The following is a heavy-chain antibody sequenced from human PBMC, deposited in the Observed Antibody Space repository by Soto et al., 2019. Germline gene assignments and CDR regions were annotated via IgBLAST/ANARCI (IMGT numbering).Heavy chain of an antibody. CDR2: ISSSSSTI. Sequence: GGSLRLSCAASGFTFSGYSMNWVRQAPGKGLEWVSYISSSSSTIYYADSVKGRFTISRDNAKNSLYLQMNSLRDEDTAVYYCARDPLAAAGHGNWYFDLWGRGTLVTVSS. CDR1: GFTFSGYS. J-gene: IGHJ2*01. D-gene: IGHD6-13*01. V-gene: IGHV3-48*02. CDR3: ARDPLAAAGHGNWYFDL.